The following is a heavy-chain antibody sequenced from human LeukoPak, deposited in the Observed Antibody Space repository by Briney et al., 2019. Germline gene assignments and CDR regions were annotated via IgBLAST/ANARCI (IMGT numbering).Heavy chain of an antibody. J-gene: IGHJ4*02. CDR2: IIPIFGTA. Sequence: GASVKVSCKASGGTFSSYAISWVRQAPGQGLEWMGGIIPIFGTANYAQKFQGRVTITADESTSTAYMELSSLRSEDTAVYYCARADSSGYYRLFDYWGQGTLVTVSS. V-gene: IGHV1-69*13. CDR3: ARADSSGYYRLFDY. D-gene: IGHD3-22*01. CDR1: GGTFSSYA.